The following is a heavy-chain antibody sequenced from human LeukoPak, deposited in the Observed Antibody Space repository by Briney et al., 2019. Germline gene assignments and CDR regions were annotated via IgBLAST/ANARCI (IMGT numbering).Heavy chain of an antibody. Sequence: GGSLRLSCAASRFTLNIYSIHWVRQAPGRGLEWLTFIRHDGSDKYYADSVRGRFTISRDNSKNTVSLQMNSLRGEDTAVYYCATKQWLAPPPDSWGQGTPVTVSS. J-gene: IGHJ4*02. CDR1: RFTLNIYS. V-gene: IGHV3-30*02. D-gene: IGHD6-19*01. CDR2: IRHDGSDK. CDR3: ATKQWLAPPPDS.